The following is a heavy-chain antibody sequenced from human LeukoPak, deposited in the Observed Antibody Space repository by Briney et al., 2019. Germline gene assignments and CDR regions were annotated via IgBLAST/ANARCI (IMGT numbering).Heavy chain of an antibody. J-gene: IGHJ6*02. CDR1: GYTFTSYG. CDR3: ARSSPYYYYYYGMDV. Sequence: GASVKVSCKASGYTFTSYGISWVRQAPGQGLEWMGWISAYNGNTNYAQKLQGRVTMTTDTSTSTAYMELRSLRSDDTAVYYCARSSPYYYYYYGMDVWGQGTTVTVSS. V-gene: IGHV1-18*01. CDR2: ISAYNGNT. D-gene: IGHD6-6*01.